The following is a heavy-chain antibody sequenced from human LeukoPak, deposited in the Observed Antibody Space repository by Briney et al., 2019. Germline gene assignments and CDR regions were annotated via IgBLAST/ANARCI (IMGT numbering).Heavy chain of an antibody. CDR1: GYTFTSYG. Sequence: ASVKVSCKASGYTFTSYGISWVRQAPGQGLEWMGWISAYNGNTNYAQKLQGRVTMTTDTSTSTAYMELRSLRSDDTAVYYCARHRGYDILTGIYYYYYMDVWGKGTTVTISS. D-gene: IGHD3-9*01. V-gene: IGHV1-18*01. CDR2: ISAYNGNT. J-gene: IGHJ6*03. CDR3: ARHRGYDILTGIYYYYYMDV.